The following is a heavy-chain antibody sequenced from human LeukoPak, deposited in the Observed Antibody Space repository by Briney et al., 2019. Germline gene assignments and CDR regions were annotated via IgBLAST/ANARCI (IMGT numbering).Heavy chain of an antibody. D-gene: IGHD4-17*01. Sequence: GGSLRLSCAASGFTFSSYAMHSVRQAPGEGLEWVANIKQDGSEKYYVDSVKGRFTISRDNAKNSLYLQMNSLRAEDTAVYYCAREPTTVTTAHDAFDIWGQGTMVTVSS. CDR1: GFTFSSYA. V-gene: IGHV3-7*01. CDR3: AREPTTVTTAHDAFDI. CDR2: IKQDGSEK. J-gene: IGHJ3*02.